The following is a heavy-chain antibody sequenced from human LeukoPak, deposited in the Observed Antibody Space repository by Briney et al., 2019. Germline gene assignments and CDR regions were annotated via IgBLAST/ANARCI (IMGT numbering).Heavy chain of an antibody. CDR1: GYTFTSHG. CDR3: GIAAASNRGWYMDV. D-gene: IGHD6-13*01. J-gene: IGHJ6*03. Sequence: ASVKVSCKASGYTFTSHGITWVRQAPGQGLEWMGWISVYNGNTNYAQKVQARVTMTTDTSTSTAYMELRSLRSDDTAVYYCGIAAASNRGWYMDVWGKGTTVTASS. CDR2: ISVYNGNT. V-gene: IGHV1-18*01.